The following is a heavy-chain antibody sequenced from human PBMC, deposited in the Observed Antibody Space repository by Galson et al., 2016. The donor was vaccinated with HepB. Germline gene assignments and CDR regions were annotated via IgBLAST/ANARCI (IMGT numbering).Heavy chain of an antibody. CDR2: ITGGGVDGGVST. V-gene: IGHV3-23*01. J-gene: IGHJ4*02. D-gene: IGHD3-16*01. CDR1: GFTFSNYA. CDR3: AKDPSAPRRKGIYAPDYFFDY. Sequence: SLRLSCAASGFTFSNYAMAWVRQAPGKGLQWVSLITGGGVDGGVSTSYADSVRGRCTVSRDNSKNTVYLQMTIPPAEDTAIYYCAKDPSAPRRKGIYAPDYFFDYWSQGVLVTVSS.